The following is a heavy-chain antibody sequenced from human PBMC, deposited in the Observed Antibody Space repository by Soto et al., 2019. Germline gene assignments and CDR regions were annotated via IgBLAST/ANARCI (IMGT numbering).Heavy chain of an antibody. J-gene: IGHJ4*02. CDR1: GFTFSRYN. Sequence: GGSLRLSCAASGFTFSRYNMNWVRQAPGKGLEWVSSIVSSSRDMFYADSVKGRFTISRDNAKNSLYLQMNSLRAEDTAVYYCARDPDGGDYWGQGTLVTVSS. CDR3: ARDPDGGDY. CDR2: IVSSSRDM. D-gene: IGHD4-17*01. V-gene: IGHV3-21*01.